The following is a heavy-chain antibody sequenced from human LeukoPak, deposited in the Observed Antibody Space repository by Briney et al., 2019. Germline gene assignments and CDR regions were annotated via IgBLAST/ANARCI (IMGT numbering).Heavy chain of an antibody. Sequence: ASVKVSCKASGGTFSSYAINWVRQATGQGLEWMGWMNPNSGNTGYAQKFQGRVTMTRNTSISTAYMELSSLRSEDTAVYYCARMDSGWYGNWFDPWGQGTLVTVSS. CDR2: MNPNSGNT. CDR1: GGTFSSYA. J-gene: IGHJ5*02. V-gene: IGHV1-8*02. CDR3: ARMDSGWYGNWFDP. D-gene: IGHD6-19*01.